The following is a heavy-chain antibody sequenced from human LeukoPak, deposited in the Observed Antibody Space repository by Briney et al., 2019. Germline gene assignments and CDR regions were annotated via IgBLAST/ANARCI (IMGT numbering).Heavy chain of an antibody. CDR1: GASYNAYY. CDR2: IDHRGTA. D-gene: IGHD3-3*01. V-gene: IGHV4-34*01. CDR3: AVGITILGVAASFDS. Sequence: SETLSLTCAVYGASYNAYYWSWIREPPGKGLEWIGQIDHRGTATYNPSLKSRLTISADASKNQFSLKLNSVTDADTAVYYCAVGITILGVAASFDSWGQGNLVIVSS. J-gene: IGHJ4*02.